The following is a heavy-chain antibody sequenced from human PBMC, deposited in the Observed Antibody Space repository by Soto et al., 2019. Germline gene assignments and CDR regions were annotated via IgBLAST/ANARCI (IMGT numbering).Heavy chain of an antibody. D-gene: IGHD6-19*01. CDR2: IYHSGST. CDR3: ARNTSGRNFDY. Sequence: PSETLSLTCAVSNSSINSRFYWGWLRQPPGKGLEWIASIYHSGSTHYNPSLNSRATISVDTSNNQFSLRLSSVTAADSAVYYCARNTSGRNFDYWGQGTLVTVSS. V-gene: IGHV4-38-2*01. J-gene: IGHJ4*02. CDR1: NSSINSRFY.